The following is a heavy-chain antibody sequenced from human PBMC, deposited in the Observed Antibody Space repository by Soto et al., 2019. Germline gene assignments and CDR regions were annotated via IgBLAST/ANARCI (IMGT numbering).Heavy chain of an antibody. J-gene: IGHJ6*02. CDR1: GYSFTSYW. V-gene: IGHV5-51*01. Sequence: GESLKISCKGSGYSFTSYWIGWVRQMPGKGLEWMGIIYPGDSDTRYSPSFQGQVTVSADKSISTAYLQWSSLKASDTAMYYCARGSSSFLDYYYYGMDVWGQGTTVTV. CDR2: IYPGDSDT. D-gene: IGHD6-13*01. CDR3: ARGSSSFLDYYYYGMDV.